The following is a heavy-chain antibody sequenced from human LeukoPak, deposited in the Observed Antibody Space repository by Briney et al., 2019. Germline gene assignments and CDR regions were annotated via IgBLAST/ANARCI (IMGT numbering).Heavy chain of an antibody. Sequence: ASVKVSCKVSGYTLTELSVRWVRPAPGKGHEWKGGFDPENGKTIDAQKFQGRVTVTEYTSTDTAYMELSSLRSEDTAVYYCATDLSMIRGVTPDDIWGQGTMVTVSS. V-gene: IGHV1-24*01. D-gene: IGHD3-10*01. CDR3: ATDLSMIRGVTPDDI. J-gene: IGHJ3*02. CDR2: FDPENGKT. CDR1: GYTLTELS.